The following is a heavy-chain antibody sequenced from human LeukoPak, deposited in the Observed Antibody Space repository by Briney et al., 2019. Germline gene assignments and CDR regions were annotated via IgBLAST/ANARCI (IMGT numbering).Heavy chain of an antibody. CDR1: GGSISSYY. D-gene: IGHD3-3*01. J-gene: IGHJ6*02. CDR2: INHSGST. CDR3: ARGQGDFWSGYRTAYYYYYGMDV. Sequence: ETSETLSLTCTVSGGSISSYYWSWIRQPPGKGLEWIGEINHSGSTNYNPSLKSRVTISVDTSKNQFSLKLSSVTAADTAVYYCARGQGDFWSGYRTAYYYYYGMDVWGQGTTVTVSS. V-gene: IGHV4-34*01.